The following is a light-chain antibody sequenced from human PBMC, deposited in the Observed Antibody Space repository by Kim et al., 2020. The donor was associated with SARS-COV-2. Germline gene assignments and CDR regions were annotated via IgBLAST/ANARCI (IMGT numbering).Light chain of an antibody. CDR3: CSNAGSNTWV. V-gene: IGLV2-11*01. Sequence: QSALTQPRSVSGSPGQSVTISCTGTSSDVGGYNYVSWYQQHPGKAPKLMINDVSKRPAGVPDRFSGSKSGNTASLTISRLQAEDEADYYCCSNAGSNTWVFGGGTQLTVL. CDR1: SSDVGGYNY. CDR2: DVS. J-gene: IGLJ2*01.